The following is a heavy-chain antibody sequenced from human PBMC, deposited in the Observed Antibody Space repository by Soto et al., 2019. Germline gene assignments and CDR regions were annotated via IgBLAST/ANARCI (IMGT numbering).Heavy chain of an antibody. CDR2: IDLGVSET. CDR1: GYIFAGYW. J-gene: IGHJ5*02. CDR3: AREIYDCDTVPSIQYHLDA. Sequence: GESLKISCKGAGYIFAGYWITWVRQKPRKGLECRGQIDLGVSETHNNPSFRGHVTISETKLINTVVMQWSTLRPSGTAVYYWAREIYDCDTVPSIQYHLDAWGQGTTVTVSS. V-gene: IGHV5-10-1*01. D-gene: IGHD3-22*01.